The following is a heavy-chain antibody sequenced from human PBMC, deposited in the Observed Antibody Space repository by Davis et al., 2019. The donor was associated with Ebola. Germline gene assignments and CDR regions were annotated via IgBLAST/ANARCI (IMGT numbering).Heavy chain of an antibody. J-gene: IGHJ6*02. CDR1: GGSISSSSYY. V-gene: IGHV4-39*01. D-gene: IGHD6-13*01. Sequence: MPSETLSLTCTVSGGSISSSSYYWAWIRQPPGKGLEWIGSIYYSGTTYYNPSLKSRVTISVDTSKNQFSLKLSSVTAADTAVYYCARPRSSSPYYYGMDVWGQGTTVTVSS. CDR3: ARPRSSSPYYYGMDV. CDR2: IYYSGTT.